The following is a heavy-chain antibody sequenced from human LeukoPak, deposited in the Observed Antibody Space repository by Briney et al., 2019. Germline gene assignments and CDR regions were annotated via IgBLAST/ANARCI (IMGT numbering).Heavy chain of an antibody. CDR1: GGSFSGYY. CDR3: ARARSPIVAYAFDI. V-gene: IGHV4-34*01. J-gene: IGHJ3*02. D-gene: IGHD5-12*01. Sequence: SETLSLTCAVDGGSFSGYYWSWIRQPPGKGLEWIGEINHSGSTNYNPSLKSRVTISVDTSKNQFSLKLSSVTAADTAVYYCARARSPIVAYAFDIWGQGTMVTVSS. CDR2: INHSGST.